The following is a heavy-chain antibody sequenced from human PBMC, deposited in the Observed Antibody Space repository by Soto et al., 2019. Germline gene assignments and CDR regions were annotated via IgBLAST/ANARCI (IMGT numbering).Heavy chain of an antibody. V-gene: IGHV4-59*01. D-gene: IGHD3-10*01. CDR3: ARRGYGPGFPYYYGMDV. Sequence: SETLSLTCTVSGGSMSSYYWSWIRQPPGKGLEWIGYIYYSGSTNYNPSLKSRVTMSVDMPKNQFSLKLSSVTAADTAVYYCARRGYGPGFPYYYGMDVWGQGTTVTVSS. CDR2: IYYSGST. CDR1: GGSMSSYY. J-gene: IGHJ6*02.